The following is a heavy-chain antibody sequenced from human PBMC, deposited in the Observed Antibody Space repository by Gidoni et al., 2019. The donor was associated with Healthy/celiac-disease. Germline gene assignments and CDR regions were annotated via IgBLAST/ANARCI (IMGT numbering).Heavy chain of an antibody. D-gene: IGHD3-10*01. Sequence: VQLVESGGGVVEPGRSLRLSCAASGLTFCRSGMHWGRQATGKGLWCGAVISYDGSNKYYADSVKGRFTISRDNSKNTLYLQMNSLRAEDTAVYYCAKGGYGSGSYTRPSNYYYYYMDVWGKGTTVTVSS. J-gene: IGHJ6*03. CDR3: AKGGYGSGSYTRPSNYYYYYMDV. CDR2: ISYDGSNK. V-gene: IGHV3-30*18. CDR1: GLTFCRSG.